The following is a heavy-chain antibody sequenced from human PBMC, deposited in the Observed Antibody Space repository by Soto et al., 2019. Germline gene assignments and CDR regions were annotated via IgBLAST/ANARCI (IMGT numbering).Heavy chain of an antibody. CDR2: MNPNSGNT. V-gene: IGHV1-8*01. Sequence: ASVKVSCKASGYTFTSYDINWVRQATEQGLEWMGWMNPNSGNTGYAQKFQGRVTMTRNTSISTAYMELSSLRSEDTAVYYCAREDETNYGDYYYYYGMDVWGQGTTVTVSS. D-gene: IGHD4-17*01. CDR1: GYTFTSYD. CDR3: AREDETNYGDYYYYYGMDV. J-gene: IGHJ6*02.